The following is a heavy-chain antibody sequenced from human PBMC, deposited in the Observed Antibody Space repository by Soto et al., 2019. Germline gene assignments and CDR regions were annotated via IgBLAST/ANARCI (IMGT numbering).Heavy chain of an antibody. CDR1: GGTFSSYA. CDR2: IIPIFGTA. Sequence: SVKVSCKASGGTFSSYAISWVRQAPGQGLEWMGGIIPIFGTANYAQKFQGRVMITADKSTSTAYMELSSLRSEDTAVYYCARANGGNPAYYFDYWGQGTLVTVSS. V-gene: IGHV1-69*06. CDR3: ARANGGNPAYYFDY. D-gene: IGHD2-15*01. J-gene: IGHJ4*02.